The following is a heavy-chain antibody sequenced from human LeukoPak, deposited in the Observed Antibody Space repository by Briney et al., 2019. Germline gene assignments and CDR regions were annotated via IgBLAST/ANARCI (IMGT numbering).Heavy chain of an antibody. J-gene: IGHJ4*02. V-gene: IGHV3-30*04. CDR2: ISYDGSNK. D-gene: IGHD3-10*02. Sequence: GGSLRLSCAASGFTFNTYAMNWVRQAPGKGLEWVAVISYDGSNKYYADSVKGRFTISRDNSKNTLYLQMNSLRAEDTAVYYCARTCSGSCHFDYWGQGTLVTVSS. CDR1: GFTFNTYA. CDR3: ARTCSGSCHFDY.